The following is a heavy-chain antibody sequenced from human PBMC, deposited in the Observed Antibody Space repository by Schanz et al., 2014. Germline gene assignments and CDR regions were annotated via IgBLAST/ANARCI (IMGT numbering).Heavy chain of an antibody. CDR2: ISPYNGNT. CDR1: GYTFTSDS. D-gene: IGHD6-13*01. V-gene: IGHV1-18*04. CDR3: ASSGAGYSSSWDFDY. J-gene: IGHJ4*02. Sequence: QVQLVQSGAEVKKPGASVKVSCKASGYTFTSDSMHWVRQAPGQGLEWMGWISPYNGNTNYAQKLQGRVTITADKSTFTAYMDVSSLRSEDTAVYYCASSGAGYSSSWDFDYWGQGTLVTVSS.